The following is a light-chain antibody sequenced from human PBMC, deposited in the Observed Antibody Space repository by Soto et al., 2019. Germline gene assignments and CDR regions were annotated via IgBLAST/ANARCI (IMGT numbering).Light chain of an antibody. CDR3: QQRSKWPPYT. CDR1: QSINNY. Sequence: EIVLTQSPGTLSLSPGERATLSCRASQSINNYLAWYQQKPGQAPRLLIYDASNRATGIPARFSGSGSGTDFTLTISSLEPEDVAVYYCQQRSKWPPYTFGQGTKLEIK. CDR2: DAS. V-gene: IGKV3-11*01. J-gene: IGKJ2*01.